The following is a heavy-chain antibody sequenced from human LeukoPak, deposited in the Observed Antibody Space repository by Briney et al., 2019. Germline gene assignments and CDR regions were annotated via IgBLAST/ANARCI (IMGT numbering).Heavy chain of an antibody. V-gene: IGHV3-21*01. J-gene: IGHJ4*02. Sequence: GGSLRLSCAASGFTFSSYSMNWVRQAPGKGLEWVSFISTSSSYIYYADSLKGRFTISRDNAKKSLYLQINSLRAEDTAVYYCARSYYYDSSGYYAPTDYWGQGTLVTVSS. CDR3: ARSYYYDSSGYYAPTDY. CDR1: GFTFSSYS. D-gene: IGHD3-22*01. CDR2: ISTSSSYI.